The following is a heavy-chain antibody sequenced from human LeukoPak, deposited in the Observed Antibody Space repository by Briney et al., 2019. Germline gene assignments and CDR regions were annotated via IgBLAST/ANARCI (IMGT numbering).Heavy chain of an antibody. Sequence: SETLSLTCTVSGGSISSGGYYWSWIRQPPGKGLEWIGYIYHSGSTYYNPSLKSRVTVSVDRSKNQFSLKLSSVTAADTAVYYCARELGLDAFDIWGQGTMVTVSS. CDR3: ARELGLDAFDI. V-gene: IGHV4-30-2*01. J-gene: IGHJ3*02. CDR1: GGSISSGGYY. CDR2: IYHSGST.